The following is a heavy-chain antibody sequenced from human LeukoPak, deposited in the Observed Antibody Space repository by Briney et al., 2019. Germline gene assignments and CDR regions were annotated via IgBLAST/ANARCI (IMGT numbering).Heavy chain of an antibody. Sequence: GASVKVSCKASGYTFTGYYMHWVRQPPGQGLEWMGWINPNSGGTNYAQKFQGRVTMTRDTSISTAYMELSRLRSDDTAVYCCAKSPSRGALDYWGQGTLVTVSS. J-gene: IGHJ4*02. CDR2: INPNSGGT. V-gene: IGHV1-2*02. D-gene: IGHD3-10*01. CDR1: GYTFTGYY. CDR3: AKSPSRGALDY.